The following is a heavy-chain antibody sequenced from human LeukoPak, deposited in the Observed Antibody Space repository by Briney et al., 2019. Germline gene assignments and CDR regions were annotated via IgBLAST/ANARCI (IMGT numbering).Heavy chain of an antibody. CDR2: INHSGST. CDR3: ARWWGFDP. D-gene: IGHD2-15*01. CDR1: GGSISTSSHF. Sequence: SETLSLTCSVSGGSISTSSHFWGWIRQPPGKGLEWIGEINHSGSTNYNPSLKSRVTISVDTSNKQFSLKLTSVTAADTAVYYCARWWGFDPWGQGTLVTVSS. J-gene: IGHJ5*02. V-gene: IGHV4-39*07.